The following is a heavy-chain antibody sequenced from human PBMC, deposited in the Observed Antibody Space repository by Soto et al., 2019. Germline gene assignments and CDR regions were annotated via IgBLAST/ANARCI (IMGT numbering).Heavy chain of an antibody. Sequence: GESLKISCETSGYNFISFWIAWGRQMPGKGLEWMGLIYPGDSDTTYSPAFQGQVTISVDRSTKTAYLQWSSLKASDTAMYYCARQAYYGSGTYYSDSWGQGTLVTVSS. J-gene: IGHJ4*02. CDR1: GYNFISFW. CDR3: ARQAYYGSGTYYSDS. D-gene: IGHD3-10*01. CDR2: IYPGDSDT. V-gene: IGHV5-51*01.